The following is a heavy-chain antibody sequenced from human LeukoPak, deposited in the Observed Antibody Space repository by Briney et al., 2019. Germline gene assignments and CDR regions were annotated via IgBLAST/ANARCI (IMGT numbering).Heavy chain of an antibody. J-gene: IGHJ4*02. CDR1: GYTFTGYY. Sequence: ASVNVSCKASGYTFTGYYMHWVRQAPGQGLEWMGWINPNSGGTNYAQKFQGRVTMTRDTSISTAYMELSGLRSDDTAVYYCARDSGLGPTWHPFDHWGQGTPVTVSS. CDR2: INPNSGGT. D-gene: IGHD1-26*01. V-gene: IGHV1-2*02. CDR3: ARDSGLGPTWHPFDH.